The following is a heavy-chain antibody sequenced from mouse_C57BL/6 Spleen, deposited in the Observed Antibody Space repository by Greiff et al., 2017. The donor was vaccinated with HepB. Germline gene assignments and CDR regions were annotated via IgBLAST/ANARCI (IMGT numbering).Heavy chain of an antibody. CDR3: ARHEEREAHDYDYAMDY. CDR2: FYPGSGSI. Sequence: QVQLQQSGAELVKPGASVKLSCKASGYTFTEYTIHWVKQRSGQGLEWIGWFYPGSGSIKYNEKFKDKATLTADKSSSTVYMELSRLTSEDSAVYFCARHEEREAHDYDYAMDYWGQGTSVTVSS. V-gene: IGHV1-62-2*01. CDR1: GYTFTEYT. J-gene: IGHJ4*01. D-gene: IGHD2-4*01.